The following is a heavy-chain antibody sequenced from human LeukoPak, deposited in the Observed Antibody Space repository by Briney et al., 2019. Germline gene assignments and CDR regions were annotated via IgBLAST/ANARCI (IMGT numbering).Heavy chain of an antibody. CDR3: ARMVYYGSGSYYAIDY. J-gene: IGHJ4*02. Sequence: QSGPTLVNPTQTLTLTCTFSGFSLRTGGMCVSWIRQPPGKALEWLARIDWDDDKYFSTSLKTRLTISKDTSKNQVVLTMTNMDPVDTATYYCARMVYYGSGSYYAIDYWGQGTLVTVSS. V-gene: IGHV2-70*11. CDR1: GFSLRTGGMC. CDR2: IDWDDDK. D-gene: IGHD3-10*01.